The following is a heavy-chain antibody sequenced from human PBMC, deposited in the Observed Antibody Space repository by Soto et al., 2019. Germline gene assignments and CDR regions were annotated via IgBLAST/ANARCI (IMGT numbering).Heavy chain of an antibody. D-gene: IGHD6-13*01. CDR1: GFTFSSYG. V-gene: IGHV3-30*18. CDR2: ISYDGSNK. J-gene: IGHJ6*02. Sequence: GGSLRLSCAASGFTFSSYGMHWVRQAPGKGLEWVAVISYDGSNKYYADSVKGRFTISRDNSKNTLYLQMNSLRAEDTAVYYCAKVQHQLVLYYYYGMDVWGQGTTVTVSS. CDR3: AKVQHQLVLYYYYGMDV.